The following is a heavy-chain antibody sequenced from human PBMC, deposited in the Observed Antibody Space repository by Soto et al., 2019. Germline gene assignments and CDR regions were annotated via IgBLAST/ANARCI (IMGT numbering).Heavy chain of an antibody. Sequence: QVQLQESGPGLVKPSETLSLTCTVSGGSVSSESHYWSWIRQTPGKGLEWIGYIYYTGSTNYNPSPKGRFTMSVATSRDQVSLRLRSVTRADTAVYYFARYQYDFRSGSYYYAMEVWGQGTKVTVSS. J-gene: IGHJ6*02. D-gene: IGHD3-3*01. CDR2: IYYTGST. CDR3: ARYQYDFRSGSYYYAMEV. CDR1: GGSVSSESHY. V-gene: IGHV4-61*01.